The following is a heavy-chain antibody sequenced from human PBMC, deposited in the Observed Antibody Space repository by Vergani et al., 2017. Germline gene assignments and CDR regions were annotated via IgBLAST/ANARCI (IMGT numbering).Heavy chain of an antibody. Sequence: EVQLVESGGGLAQPGGSLRLSCAASGFTFSSYWMSWVRQAPGKGLEWVANIKQDGSEKYYVDSVKGRFTISRDNAKNSLYLQMNSLRAEDTAVYYCAKNLGLTRSVNYYYYYYMDVWGQGTTVTVSS. CDR2: IKQDGSEK. D-gene: IGHD3-10*01. J-gene: IGHJ6*02. V-gene: IGHV3-7*01. CDR3: AKNLGLTRSVNYYYYYYMDV. CDR1: GFTFSSYW.